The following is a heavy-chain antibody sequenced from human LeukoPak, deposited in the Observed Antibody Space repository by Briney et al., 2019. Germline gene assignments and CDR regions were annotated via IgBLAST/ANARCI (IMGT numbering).Heavy chain of an antibody. D-gene: IGHD6-19*01. CDR3: AKALVERAVAAKERGFDY. CDR2: IRYDGSNK. V-gene: IGHV3-30*02. CDR1: GFTFSSYG. Sequence: PGGSLRLSCAASGFTFSSYGMHWVRQAPGKGLEGVAFIRYDGSNKYYADSVKGRFTISRDNSKNTLYLQMNSLRAEGTAVYYCAKALVERAVAAKERGFDYWGQGPLVTVSS. J-gene: IGHJ4*02.